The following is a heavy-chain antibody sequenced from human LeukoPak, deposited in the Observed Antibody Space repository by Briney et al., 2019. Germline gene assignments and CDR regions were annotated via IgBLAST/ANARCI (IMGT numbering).Heavy chain of an antibody. D-gene: IGHD3-9*01. CDR1: GFTFSSYA. J-gene: IGHJ3*02. Sequence: PGGSLRLSSAASGFTFSSYAMGWVRQAPGKGLEWVSVTSESGGSTHYADSVKGRFTIYRDNSKNTLYLQMNSLGGEDTAVYYCAKGRWGLTINNFDIWGQGRMVTVSS. V-gene: IGHV3-23*01. CDR2: TSESGGST. CDR3: AKGRWGLTINNFDI.